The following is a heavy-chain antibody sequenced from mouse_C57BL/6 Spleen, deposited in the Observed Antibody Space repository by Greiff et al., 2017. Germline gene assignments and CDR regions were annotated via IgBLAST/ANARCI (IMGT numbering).Heavy chain of an antibody. CDR3: ASHYYDGSSFFDY. D-gene: IGHD1-1*01. Sequence: VQLQQSVAELVRPGASVKLSCTASGFNIKNTYMHWVKQRPEQGLEWIGRIDPANGNTKYAPKFQGKATITADTSSNTAYLQLSSLTSEDTAIYYCASHYYDGSSFFDYWGQGTTLTVSS. CDR2: IDPANGNT. J-gene: IGHJ2*01. CDR1: GFNIKNTY. V-gene: IGHV14-3*01.